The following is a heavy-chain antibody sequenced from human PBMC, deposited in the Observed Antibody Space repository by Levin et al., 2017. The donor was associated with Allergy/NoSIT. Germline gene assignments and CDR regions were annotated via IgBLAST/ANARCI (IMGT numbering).Heavy chain of an antibody. V-gene: IGHV3-53*01. CDR2: IYSDGST. J-gene: IGHJ4*02. Sequence: GGSLRLSCAASGFSVSNHYMTWVRQGPGKGLECVSVIYSDGSTYYADSVRGRFTISRDSFRNTLSLQMNSLRDDDTAVYYCTKGHYSGVYQWGQGTQVTVSS. CDR1: GFSVSNHY. D-gene: IGHD2-2*01. CDR3: TKGHYSGVYQ.